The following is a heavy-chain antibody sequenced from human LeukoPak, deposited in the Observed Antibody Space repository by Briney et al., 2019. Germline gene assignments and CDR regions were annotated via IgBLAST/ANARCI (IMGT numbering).Heavy chain of an antibody. J-gene: IGHJ6*03. CDR2: IKQDGSEK. CDR3: ARDNNAAAGSKARFVGYYYYYYMDV. Sequence: GGSLRLSCAASGFTFSSYWMSWVRQAPGKGLEWVANIKQDGSEKYYVDSVKGRFTISRDNAKNSLYLQMNSLRAEDTAVYYCARDNNAAAGSKARFVGYYYYYYMDVWGKGTTVTVSS. D-gene: IGHD6-13*01. CDR1: GFTFSSYW. V-gene: IGHV3-7*01.